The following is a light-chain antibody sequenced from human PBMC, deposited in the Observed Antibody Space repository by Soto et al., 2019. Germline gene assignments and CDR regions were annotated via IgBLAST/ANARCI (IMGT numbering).Light chain of an antibody. Sequence: VLTQSPATLSLSPGESATLSCRASQNVDTYLLWFQQKPGQPPRLLIYDASNRASGIPARFSGSGSGTDFNLTISRLEPEDFAVYFCHHRSKWPYTFGPGTKLEIK. CDR2: DAS. CDR3: HHRSKWPYT. CDR1: QNVDTY. V-gene: IGKV3-11*01. J-gene: IGKJ2*01.